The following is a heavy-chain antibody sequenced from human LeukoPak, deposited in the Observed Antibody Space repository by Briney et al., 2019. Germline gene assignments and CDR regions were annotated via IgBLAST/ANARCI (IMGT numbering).Heavy chain of an antibody. V-gene: IGHV3-7*01. Sequence: GGSLRLSCAASGFTFSNYWMSWVRQAPGKRLEWVANIKEDGSNKYYADSVKGRFTISRDNSKNTLYLQMNSLRAEDTAVYYCAKELYINADGDDAFDIWGQGTMVTVSS. CDR1: GFTFSNYW. J-gene: IGHJ3*02. D-gene: IGHD3-10*01. CDR3: AKELYINADGDDAFDI. CDR2: IKEDGSNK.